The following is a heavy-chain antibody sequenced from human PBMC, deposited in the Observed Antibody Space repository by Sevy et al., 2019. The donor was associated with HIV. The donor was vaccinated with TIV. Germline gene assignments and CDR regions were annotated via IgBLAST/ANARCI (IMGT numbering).Heavy chain of an antibody. CDR1: GFTFSSYG. CDR2: ISYDGSNK. V-gene: IGHV3-30*18. CDR3: AKVAYEFWSPQGLDYYYGMDV. J-gene: IGHJ6*02. Sequence: GGSLRLSCAASGFTFSSYGMHWVRQAPGKGLEWVAVISYDGSNKYYADSVKGRFTISRDNSKNTLYLQMNSLRAEDTAVYYCAKVAYEFWSPQGLDYYYGMDVWGQGTTVTVSS. D-gene: IGHD3-3*01.